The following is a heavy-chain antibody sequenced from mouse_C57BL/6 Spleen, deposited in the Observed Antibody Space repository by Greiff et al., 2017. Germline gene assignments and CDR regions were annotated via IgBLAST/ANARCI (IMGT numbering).Heavy chain of an antibody. CDR1: GYSFTGYY. Sequence: VQLQQSGPELVKPGASVKISCKASGYSFTGYYMNWVKQSPEKSLEWIGEINPSTGGTTYNQKFKAKATLTVDKSSSTAYMQLKSLTSEDSAVYYCARRDGYYDYYAMDYWGQGTSVTVSS. D-gene: IGHD2-3*01. V-gene: IGHV1-42*01. CDR2: INPSTGGT. J-gene: IGHJ4*01. CDR3: ARRDGYYDYYAMDY.